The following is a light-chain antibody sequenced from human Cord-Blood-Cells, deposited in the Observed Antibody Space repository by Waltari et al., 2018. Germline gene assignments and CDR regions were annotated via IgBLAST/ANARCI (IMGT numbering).Light chain of an antibody. CDR2: GAS. J-gene: IGKJ1*01. V-gene: IGKV3-20*01. CDR3: QQYGSSPRM. Sequence: EIVLTQSPGTLSLSPGARATLSCRASQSVSSSYLAWYQQKPGQAPRLLIYGASSRATGIPDRFSGSGSGTDFTLTISRLEPEDFAVYYCQQYGSSPRMFGQGTKVEIK. CDR1: QSVSSSY.